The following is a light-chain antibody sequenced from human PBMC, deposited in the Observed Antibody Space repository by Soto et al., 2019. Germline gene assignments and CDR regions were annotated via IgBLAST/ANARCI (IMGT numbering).Light chain of an antibody. J-gene: IGLJ1*01. CDR2: EVS. Sequence: HSVLTQHASVSGSPGQSITISCTGTSSDVGGYDYVSWYQLHPGKAPKLMIFEVSNRPSGVSYRFSGSKSGNTASLTISGLQAEGEADYFCSSYSISTAYLFGTGTKVTVL. V-gene: IGLV2-14*01. CDR1: SSDVGGYDY. CDR3: SSYSISTAYL.